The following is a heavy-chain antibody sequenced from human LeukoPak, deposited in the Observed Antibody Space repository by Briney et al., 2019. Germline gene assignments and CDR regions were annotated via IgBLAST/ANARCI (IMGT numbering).Heavy chain of an antibody. D-gene: IGHD7-27*01. Sequence: SGPTLENPTQTLMLTCTFSGFSLSTSGVGVGWIRQPPGKALEWLALIYWNDDKRYSPSLKSRLTITKDTSKNQVVLTMTNMDPVDTATYYCAHRIWGAPGGYWGQGTLVTVSS. V-gene: IGHV2-5*01. J-gene: IGHJ4*02. CDR2: IYWNDDK. CDR3: AHRIWGAPGGY. CDR1: GFSLSTSGVG.